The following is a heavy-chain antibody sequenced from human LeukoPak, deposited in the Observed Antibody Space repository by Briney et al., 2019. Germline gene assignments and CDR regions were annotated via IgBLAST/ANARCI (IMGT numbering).Heavy chain of an antibody. J-gene: IGHJ6*02. Sequence: PGGSLRLSCAASGFTFDDYAMHWVRQAPGKGLEWVSGISWNSGSIGYADSVKGRFTISRDNAKNSLYLQMNSLRAEDTALYYCARAGYRYDFWSGSYGMDVWGQGTTVTVSS. CDR2: ISWNSGSI. D-gene: IGHD3-3*01. V-gene: IGHV3-9*01. CDR1: GFTFDDYA. CDR3: ARAGYRYDFWSGSYGMDV.